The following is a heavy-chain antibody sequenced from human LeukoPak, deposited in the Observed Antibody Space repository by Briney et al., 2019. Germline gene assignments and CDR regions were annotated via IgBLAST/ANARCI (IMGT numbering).Heavy chain of an antibody. CDR1: GGSISSYY. V-gene: IGHV4-59*01. Sequence: TSETLSLTCTVSGGSISSYYWSWIRQPPGKGLEWIGYIYYSGSTNYNPSLKSRVTISVDTSKNQFSLKLSSVTAADTAVYYCARGSGYSYYYYYYGMDVWGQGTTVTVSS. D-gene: IGHD5-18*01. CDR2: IYYSGST. J-gene: IGHJ6*02. CDR3: ARGSGYSYYYYYYGMDV.